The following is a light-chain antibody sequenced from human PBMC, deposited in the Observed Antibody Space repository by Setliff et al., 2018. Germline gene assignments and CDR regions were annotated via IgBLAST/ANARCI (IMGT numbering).Light chain of an antibody. Sequence: QSALTQPPSASGSPGQSVTISCTGTSNDVWGHNYVSWYQQHPGKAPQLIIYDVTKRPSGVPDRFSGSKSGNTASLTVSGLQAEDEAEYYCSSYADSNIFLFGSGTKATV. CDR2: DVT. V-gene: IGLV2-8*01. J-gene: IGLJ1*01. CDR3: SSYADSNIFL. CDR1: SNDVWGHNY.